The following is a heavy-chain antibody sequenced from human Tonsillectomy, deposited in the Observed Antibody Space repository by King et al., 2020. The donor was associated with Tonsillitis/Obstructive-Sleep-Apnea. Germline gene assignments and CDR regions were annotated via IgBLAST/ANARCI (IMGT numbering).Heavy chain of an antibody. CDR3: ARGDIVVVVAATPAYYGMDV. D-gene: IGHD2-15*01. J-gene: IGHJ6*02. CDR1: GFTFSSYE. Sequence: EVQLVESGGGLVQPGGSLRLSCAASGFTFSSYEMNWVRQAPGKGLEWVSYISSSGSTIYYADSVKGPFTISRDNAKNSLYLQMNSLRAEDTAVYYCARGDIVVVVAATPAYYGMDVWGQGTTVTVSS. V-gene: IGHV3-48*03. CDR2: ISSSGSTI.